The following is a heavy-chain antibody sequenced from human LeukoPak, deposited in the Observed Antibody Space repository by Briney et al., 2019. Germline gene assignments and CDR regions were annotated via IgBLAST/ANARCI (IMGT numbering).Heavy chain of an antibody. V-gene: IGHV3-7*01. CDR1: GFTFSSYW. CDR3: ARDNTYCSGGTCYDRFDY. Sequence: GGSLRLSCAASGFTFSSYWMTWVRQAPGQGLEWVANIKRDGSDIHYLDSVKGRFTISRDNAKNSLSLQMNSLRAEDTAVYYCARDNTYCSGGTCYDRFDYWGQGTLVTVSS. D-gene: IGHD2-15*01. J-gene: IGHJ4*02. CDR2: IKRDGSDI.